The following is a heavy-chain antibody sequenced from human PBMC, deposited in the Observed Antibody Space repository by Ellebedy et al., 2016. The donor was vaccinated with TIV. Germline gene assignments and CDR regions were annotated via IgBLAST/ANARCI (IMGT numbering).Heavy chain of an antibody. CDR3: ARDKVEYCSSTSCYYYYGMDV. CDR2: ISYDGSNK. CDR1: GFTFSSYA. V-gene: IGHV3-30-3*01. D-gene: IGHD2-2*01. Sequence: GESLKISXAASGFTFSSYAMHWVRQAPGKGLEWVAVISYDGSNKYYADSVKGRFTISRDNSKNTLYLQMNSLRAEDTAVYYCARDKVEYCSSTSCYYYYGMDVWGQGTTVTVSS. J-gene: IGHJ6*02.